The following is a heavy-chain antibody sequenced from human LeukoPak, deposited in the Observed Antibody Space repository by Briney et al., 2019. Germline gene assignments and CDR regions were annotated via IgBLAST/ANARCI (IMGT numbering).Heavy chain of an antibody. CDR2: INPNSGGT. CDR3: ARLAAADPFDY. D-gene: IGHD6-13*01. J-gene: IGHJ4*02. Sequence: ASVKVSCKASGYTFTGYYMHWVRQAPGQGLEWMGWINPNSGGTNYAQKFQGRATMTRDTSISTAYMELSRLRTDDTAVYYCARLAAADPFDYWGQGTLVTVSS. V-gene: IGHV1-2*02. CDR1: GYTFTGYY.